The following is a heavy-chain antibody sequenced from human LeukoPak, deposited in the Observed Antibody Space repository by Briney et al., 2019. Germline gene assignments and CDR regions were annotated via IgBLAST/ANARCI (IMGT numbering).Heavy chain of an antibody. J-gene: IGHJ4*02. V-gene: IGHV3-23*01. CDR2: ISGSGGST. D-gene: IGHD5-12*01. Sequence: LAGGSLRLSCAASGFTFSSYAMSWIRQAPGKGLEWVSGISGSGGSTYYADSVKGRFTISRDNSKNTLYLQMSSLRAEDTAVYYCAKGIEWYWGQGTLVTVSS. CDR1: GFTFSSYA. CDR3: AKGIEWY.